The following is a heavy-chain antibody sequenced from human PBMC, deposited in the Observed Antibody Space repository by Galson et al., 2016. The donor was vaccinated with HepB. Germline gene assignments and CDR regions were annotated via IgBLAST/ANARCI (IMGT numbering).Heavy chain of an antibody. J-gene: IGHJ4*02. CDR3: ASSLVVPAATVGY. CDR2: INPSGGST. CDR1: GYSLTRTG. D-gene: IGHD2-2*01. V-gene: IGHV1-46*01. Sequence: SVKVSCKASGYSLTRTGISWVRQAPGQGLEWMGIINPSGGSTNYAQKFQGRVTMTRDTSTSTVYMELSNLRSEDTAVYYCASSLVVPAATVGYWGQGTLVTVSS.